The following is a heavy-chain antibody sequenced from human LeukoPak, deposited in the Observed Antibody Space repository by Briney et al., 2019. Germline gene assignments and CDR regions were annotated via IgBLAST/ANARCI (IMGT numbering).Heavy chain of an antibody. CDR1: GFTFTTCA. D-gene: IGHD5-18*01. CDR2: ISGGGGSS. V-gene: IGHV3-23*01. CDR3: AEGSGQIQLWSNFDY. J-gene: IGHJ4*02. Sequence: GGSLRLSCAASGFTFTTCAMSWVRQAPGKGLEWVSGISGGGGSSNYADSVKGRFTISRDNSKNTLYLQMNSMRADDTAVYYCAEGSGQIQLWSNFDYWGQGTLVTVSS.